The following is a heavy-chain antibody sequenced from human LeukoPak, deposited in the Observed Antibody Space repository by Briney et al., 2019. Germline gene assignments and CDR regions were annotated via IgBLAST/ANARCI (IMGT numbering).Heavy chain of an antibody. CDR2: IIPVLGVS. J-gene: IGHJ4*02. V-gene: IGHV1-69*04. CDR3: ARDLHYGGESPAGTWDY. CDR1: GDSFSNNV. Sequence: GASVKVSCKASGDSFSNNVITWVRLAPGQGLEWMGRIIPVLGVSNFARKFQGRVTITADKSTNTAHMELSRLESGDTAVYYCARDLHYGGESPAGTWDYWGQGTLVTVSS. D-gene: IGHD4-23*01.